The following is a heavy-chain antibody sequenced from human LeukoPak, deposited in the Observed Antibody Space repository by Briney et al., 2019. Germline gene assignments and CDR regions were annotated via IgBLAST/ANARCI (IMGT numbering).Heavy chain of an antibody. D-gene: IGHD6-13*01. J-gene: IGHJ6*02. CDR2: RNPNSGRT. Sequence: ASVKVSCKASGYTFTNYDISWARQAPGQGLEWMGWRNPNSGRTDFAQKFQGRLTMTADTSISTAYMELSSLTSDDTAVYYCARGPVSTHGMDVWGQGTTVTVSS. CDR3: ARGPVSTHGMDV. V-gene: IGHV1-8*01. CDR1: GYTFTNYD.